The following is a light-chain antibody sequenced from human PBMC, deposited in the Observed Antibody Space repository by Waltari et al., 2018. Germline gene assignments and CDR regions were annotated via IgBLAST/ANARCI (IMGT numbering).Light chain of an antibody. V-gene: IGKV4-1*01. Sequence: DIVMTQSPDSLAVSLGERATIKRKSSKSVLYSSNNKNYLAWYKQKPGQPPKLLIYWASTRESGVPDRFSGSGSGTDFTLTISSLQAEDVAVYYCQQYYSTITFGQGTRLEIK. CDR2: WAS. CDR1: KSVLYSSNNKNY. J-gene: IGKJ5*01. CDR3: QQYYSTIT.